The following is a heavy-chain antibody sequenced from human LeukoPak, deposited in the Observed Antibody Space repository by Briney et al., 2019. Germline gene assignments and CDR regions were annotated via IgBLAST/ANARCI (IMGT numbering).Heavy chain of an antibody. J-gene: IGHJ5*02. Sequence: SETLSLTCTVSGGSISSYYWSWIRQPPGKGLEWIGYIYTSGSTNYNPSLKSRVTISVDTSKNQFSLKLSSVTAADTAVYYCAILIGYGYLDQYNWFDPWGQGTLVTVSS. CDR2: IYTSGST. CDR1: GGSISSYY. V-gene: IGHV4-4*09. D-gene: IGHD5-18*01. CDR3: AILIGYGYLDQYNWFDP.